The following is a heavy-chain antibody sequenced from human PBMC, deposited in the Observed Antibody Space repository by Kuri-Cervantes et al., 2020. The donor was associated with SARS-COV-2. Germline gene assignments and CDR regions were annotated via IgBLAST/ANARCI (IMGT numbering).Heavy chain of an antibody. D-gene: IGHD6-19*01. V-gene: IGHV4-61*01. CDR2: INHSGST. Sequence: ESLKISCTVSGGSVSSGSYYWSWIRQPPGKGLEWIGEINHSGSTNYNPSLKSRVTISVDTSKNQFSLKLSSVTAADTAVYYCARGRRAVAGRRNGFDYWGQGTLVTVSS. J-gene: IGHJ4*02. CDR1: GGSVSSGSYY. CDR3: ARGRRAVAGRRNGFDY.